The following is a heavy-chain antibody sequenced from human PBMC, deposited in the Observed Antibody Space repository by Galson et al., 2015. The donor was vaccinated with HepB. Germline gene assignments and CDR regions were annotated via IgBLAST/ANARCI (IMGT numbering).Heavy chain of an antibody. Sequence: SLRLSCAASGFTFSSYWMSWVRQAPGKGLEWVANIKQDGSEKYYVDSVKGRFTISRDNAKNSLYLQMNSLRAEDTAVYYCARDRFLEWLPPRTFDYWGQGTLVTVSS. CDR1: GFTFSSYW. CDR2: IKQDGSEK. J-gene: IGHJ4*02. CDR3: ARDRFLEWLPPRTFDY. V-gene: IGHV3-7*03. D-gene: IGHD3-3*01.